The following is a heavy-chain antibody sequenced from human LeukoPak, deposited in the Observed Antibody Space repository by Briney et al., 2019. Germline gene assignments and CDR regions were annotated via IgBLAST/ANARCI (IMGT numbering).Heavy chain of an antibody. V-gene: IGHV4-59*08. CDR1: GGSISSYY. CDR3: ARALGFSVTTFSY. CDR2: IYYSGST. Sequence: PSETLSLTCTVSGGSISSYYWSWIRQPPGKGLEWIGYIYYSGSTNYNPSLKSRVTISVDTSKNQFSLKLSSVTAADTAVYYCARALGFSVTTFSYWGQGTLVTVSS. J-gene: IGHJ4*02. D-gene: IGHD4-17*01.